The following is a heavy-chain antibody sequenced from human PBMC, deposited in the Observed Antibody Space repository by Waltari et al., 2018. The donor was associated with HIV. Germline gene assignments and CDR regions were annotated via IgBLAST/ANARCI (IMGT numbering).Heavy chain of an antibody. CDR2: ISSSGSTI. J-gene: IGHJ4*02. CDR1: GFVFSSYR. V-gene: IGHV3-48*02. D-gene: IGHD3-16*01. Sequence: EVQLVESGGGLVQPEESLRLSCAASGFVFSSYRLNWVRQAPGEVLEWISFISSSGSTIYYADFVKGRFTVSRDNDENSLYLQMNSLRDEDTAVYYCGRDPKTSWGELDYWGQGTLVAVSS. CDR3: GRDPKTSWGELDY.